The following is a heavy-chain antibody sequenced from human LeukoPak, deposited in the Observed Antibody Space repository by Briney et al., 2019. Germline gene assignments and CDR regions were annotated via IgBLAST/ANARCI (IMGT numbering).Heavy chain of an antibody. D-gene: IGHD3-10*01. J-gene: IGHJ4*02. CDR3: ARDSITMVRGVIISRHFDY. CDR2: ISSSGSTI. V-gene: IGHV3-48*03. CDR1: GFTSSSYE. Sequence: GGSLRLSCAASGFTSSSYEMNWVRQAPGKGLEWVSYISSSGSTIYYADSVKGRFTISRDNAKNSLYLQMNSLRAEDTAVYYCARDSITMVRGVIISRHFDYWGQGTLVTVSS.